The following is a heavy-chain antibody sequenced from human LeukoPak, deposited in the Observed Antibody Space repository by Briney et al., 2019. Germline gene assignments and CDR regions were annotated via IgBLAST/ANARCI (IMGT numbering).Heavy chain of an antibody. CDR1: GFTFSSYG. D-gene: IGHD6-13*01. V-gene: IGHV3-30*18. J-gene: IGHJ5*02. CDR2: ISYDGSNK. CDR3: AKGLGSSWINWFDP. Sequence: GGSLRLSCAASGFTFSSYGMHWVRQAPGKGLEWVAVISYDGSNKYYADSVKGRFTISRDNSKNTLYPQMNSLRAEDTAVYYCAKGLGSSWINWFDPWGQGTLVTVSS.